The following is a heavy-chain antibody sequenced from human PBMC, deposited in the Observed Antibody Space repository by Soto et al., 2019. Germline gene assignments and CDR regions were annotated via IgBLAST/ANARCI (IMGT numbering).Heavy chain of an antibody. CDR3: ARDSRGIVGANYRFDI. CDR1: GGSFSSGVCS. D-gene: IGHD1-26*01. V-gene: IGHV4-30-2*06. CDR2: IYHSGST. J-gene: IGHJ3*02. Sequence: LQTLSLTCAVSGGSFSSGVCSWSWIRQSPGKGLEWIGYIYHSGSTYYNPSLTSRVTISVDRSKNQFSLKLSSVTAADTAVYYCARDSRGIVGANYRFDIWGQGTMVTV.